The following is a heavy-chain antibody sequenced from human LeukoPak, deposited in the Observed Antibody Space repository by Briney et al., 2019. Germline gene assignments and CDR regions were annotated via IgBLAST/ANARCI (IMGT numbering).Heavy chain of an antibody. D-gene: IGHD3-10*01. J-gene: IGHJ5*02. CDR2: IWHDGSHK. V-gene: IGHV3-33*01. CDR3: AREIFGSGSYPDL. Sequence: GRSLRLSCAASGFSFDTYAMHWVRQAPGQGLEWVALIWHDGSHKFYSNSVRGQFTIFRDNSKNTVYLQMNNLRPDDTAVYYCAREIFGSGSYPDLWGQGTLVTVSS. CDR1: GFSFDTYA.